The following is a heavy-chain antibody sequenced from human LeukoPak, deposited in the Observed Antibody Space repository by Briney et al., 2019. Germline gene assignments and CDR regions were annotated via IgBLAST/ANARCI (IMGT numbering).Heavy chain of an antibody. CDR2: MSGYNGNP. D-gene: IGHD4-11*01. J-gene: IGHJ4*02. V-gene: IGHV1-18*01. CDR3: ASTGAGITTDLDY. Sequence: ASVKVSCKASGYSFTTYGINWVRQAPGQGLEWMGWMSGYNGNPNYAEKFQGRVTMTTDTSTGTAYMELRSLSSDDTAVYYCASTGAGITTDLDYWGQGTLVTVSS. CDR1: GYSFTTYG.